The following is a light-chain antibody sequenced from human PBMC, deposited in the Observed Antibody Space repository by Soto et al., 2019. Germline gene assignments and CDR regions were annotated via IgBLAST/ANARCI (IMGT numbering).Light chain of an antibody. CDR2: DSS. CDR3: QHGGA. CDR1: QTISNY. J-gene: IGKJ3*01. V-gene: IGKV3-11*01. Sequence: EILLTQSPATLSLSAGERATLSCRAGQTISNYLAWYQQKPGQAPRLLIYDSSNRATDIPARFSGSGSGTDFTLTLSSLEPDDFAVYYCQHGGAFGPGTKVEIK.